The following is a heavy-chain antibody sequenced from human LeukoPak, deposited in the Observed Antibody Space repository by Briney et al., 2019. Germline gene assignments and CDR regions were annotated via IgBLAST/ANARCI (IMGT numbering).Heavy chain of an antibody. CDR1: GYRFPYHW. D-gene: IGHD3-10*01. CDR3: ARLPNSGADLTWFDP. CDR2: IYPDDSDT. J-gene: IGHJ5*02. V-gene: IGHV5-51*01. Sequence: GESLKISCKASGYRFPYHWIAWVRQMPGKGLEWMGIIYPDDSDTRYSPSFQGQVTISTDKSINTAYLQWSSLKASDTAMYYCARLPNSGADLTWFDPWGQGTLVSVSS.